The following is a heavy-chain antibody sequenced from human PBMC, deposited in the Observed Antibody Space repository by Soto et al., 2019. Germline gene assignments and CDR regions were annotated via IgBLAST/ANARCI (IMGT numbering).Heavy chain of an antibody. CDR1: GFTFSSYG. CDR3: ANALQLWAPGGV. J-gene: IGHJ6*02. V-gene: IGHV3-30*18. D-gene: IGHD5-18*01. CDR2: ISYDGGNK. Sequence: GGSLRLSCAASGFTFSSYGMHWVRQAPGKGLEWVAVISYDGGNKYYADSVKGRFTISRDNSKNTLYLQMNSLRAEDTAVYYCANALQLWAPGGVWGQGTTVTVSS.